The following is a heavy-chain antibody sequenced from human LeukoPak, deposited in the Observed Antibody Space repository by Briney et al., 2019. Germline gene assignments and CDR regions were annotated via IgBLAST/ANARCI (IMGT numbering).Heavy chain of an antibody. CDR3: ASGYRTSWYGFDY. CDR1: GFTFSNAY. J-gene: IGHJ4*02. V-gene: IGHV3-11*01. Sequence: PGGSLRLSCAASGFTFSNAYMNWVRQAPEKGLEWVSYISSSSNTIYYADSLKGRFTVSRDNAKNSLYLQLNSLRADDTAVYYCASGYRTSWYGFDYWGQGTLVTVSS. CDR2: ISSSSNTI. D-gene: IGHD6-13*01.